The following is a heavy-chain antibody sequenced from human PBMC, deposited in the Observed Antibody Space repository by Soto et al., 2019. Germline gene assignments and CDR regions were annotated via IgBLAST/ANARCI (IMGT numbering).Heavy chain of an antibody. V-gene: IGHV3-23*01. D-gene: IGHD2-8*01. J-gene: IGHJ4*02. CDR1: GFTFSSHA. CDR3: AKEIFAAAYAATSAFDL. CDR2: VDGSGGDT. Sequence: SGGSLRLSCAASGFTFSSHAMGWLRQTPGTGPEWVAFVDGSGGDTFYADSVKGRFIISRDNSDNSLYLHMNSLRAGDTGRYFCAKEIFAAAYAATSAFDLWGQGTLVTVSS.